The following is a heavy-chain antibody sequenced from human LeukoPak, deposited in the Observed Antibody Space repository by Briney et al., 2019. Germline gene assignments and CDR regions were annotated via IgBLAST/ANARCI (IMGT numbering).Heavy chain of an antibody. D-gene: IGHD3-10*01. CDR2: FSGSGGSI. CDR1: GFTFSSYA. Sequence: GGSLRLSCAASGFTFSSYAMSWVRQVPGKGLEWVSSFSGSGGSIYYADSVKGRFTISRDNSKNTLYLQMNSLRAEDTAVYYCARRRGVTFGDFDYWGQGTLVTVSS. CDR3: ARRRGVTFGDFDY. V-gene: IGHV3-23*01. J-gene: IGHJ4*02.